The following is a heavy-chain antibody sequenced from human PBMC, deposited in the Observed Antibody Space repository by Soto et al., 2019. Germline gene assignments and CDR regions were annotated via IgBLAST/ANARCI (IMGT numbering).Heavy chain of an antibody. CDR1: GFTFSSYA. Sequence: GGSLRLSCSASGFTFSSYAMHWVRQAPGKGLEYVSAISSNGGSTYYADSVKGRFTISRDNSKNTLYLQMSSLRAEDTAVYYCVKDPGIAAAGAGWFDPWGQGTLVTVSS. CDR2: ISSNGGST. D-gene: IGHD6-13*01. J-gene: IGHJ5*02. V-gene: IGHV3-64D*08. CDR3: VKDPGIAAAGAGWFDP.